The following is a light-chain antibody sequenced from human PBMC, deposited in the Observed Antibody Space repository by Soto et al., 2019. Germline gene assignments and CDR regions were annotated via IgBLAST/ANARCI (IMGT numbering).Light chain of an antibody. CDR2: GAS. CDR3: QQYRDSRT. J-gene: IGKJ1*01. Sequence: EIVLTQSPGTLSLSPGGRATLSCRASQSFSNNYLAWYQQKPGQAPRLLIFGASSRATGIPDRFSGSGSGTDFTLTISRLEPEDFAVYYCQQYRDSRTFGQGTKVDIK. V-gene: IGKV3-20*01. CDR1: QSFSNNY.